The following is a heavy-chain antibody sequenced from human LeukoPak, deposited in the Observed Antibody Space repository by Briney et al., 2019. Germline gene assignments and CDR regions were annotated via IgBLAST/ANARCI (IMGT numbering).Heavy chain of an antibody. V-gene: IGHV3-21*01. Sequence: GGSLRLSCAASGFTFSSYSMNWVRQAPGKGLEWVSSISSSSSYIYYADSVKGRFTISRDNAKNSLYLQMNSLRAGDTAVYYCANDIVVVPAASGYWGQGTLVTVSS. CDR3: ANDIVVVPAASGY. CDR2: ISSSSSYI. CDR1: GFTFSSYS. D-gene: IGHD2-2*01. J-gene: IGHJ4*02.